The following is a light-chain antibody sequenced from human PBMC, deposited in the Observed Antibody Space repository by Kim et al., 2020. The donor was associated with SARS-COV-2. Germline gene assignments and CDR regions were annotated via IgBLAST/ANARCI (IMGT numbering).Light chain of an antibody. CDR2: EVS. Sequence: QSALTQPASVSGSPGQSITISCTGTSSDVGSYNLVSWYQQHPGKAPKLMIYEVSKRPSGVSNRFSGSKSGNTASPTISGLQAEDEADYYCCSYAGSRVFGGGTQLTVL. J-gene: IGLJ3*02. V-gene: IGLV2-23*02. CDR1: SSDVGSYNL. CDR3: CSYAGSRV.